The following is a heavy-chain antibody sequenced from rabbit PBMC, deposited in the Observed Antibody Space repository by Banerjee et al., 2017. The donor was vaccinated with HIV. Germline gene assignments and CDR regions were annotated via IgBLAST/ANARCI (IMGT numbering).Heavy chain of an antibody. CDR2: ILTGSSGNT. CDR1: GFSFSNKYV. D-gene: IGHD4-1*01. J-gene: IGHJ4*01. Sequence: QSLEESGGDLVKPEGSLTLTCTASGFSFSNKYVMCWVRQAPGKGLEWIGCILTGSSGNTYYANWAKGRFTISRTSSTTVALQMTSLTAADTATYFCARDLAGVIGWNFNLWGPGTLVTVS. V-gene: IGHV1S40*01. CDR3: ARDLAGVIGWNFNL.